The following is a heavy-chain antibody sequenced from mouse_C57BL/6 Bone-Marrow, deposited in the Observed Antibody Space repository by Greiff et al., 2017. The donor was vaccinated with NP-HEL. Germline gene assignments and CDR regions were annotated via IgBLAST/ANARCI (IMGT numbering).Heavy chain of an antibody. CDR2: ISYDGSN. Sequence: EVQLQQSGPGLVKPSQSLSLPCSVTGYSITSGYYWNWIRQFPGNKLEWMGYISYDGSNNYNPSLKNRISITRDTSKNQFFLKLNSVTTEDTATYYCASSTVVAPDYWGQGTTLTVSS. V-gene: IGHV3-6*01. CDR3: ASSTVVAPDY. D-gene: IGHD1-1*01. CDR1: GYSITSGYY. J-gene: IGHJ2*01.